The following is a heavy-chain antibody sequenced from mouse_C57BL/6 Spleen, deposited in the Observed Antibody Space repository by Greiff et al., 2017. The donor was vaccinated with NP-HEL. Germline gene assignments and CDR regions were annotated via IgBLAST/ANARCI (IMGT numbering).Heavy chain of an antibody. CDR1: GYTFTSYW. Sequence: QVQLQQPGAELVRPGSSVKLSCKASGYTFTSYWMDWVKQRPGQGLEWIGNIYPSDSETHYNQKFKDKATLTVDKSSSTAYMQLSSLTSEDSAVYYCARRLRRFGWYYFDYWGQGTTLTVSS. CDR3: ARRLRRFGWYYFDY. D-gene: IGHD1-1*02. V-gene: IGHV1-61*01. J-gene: IGHJ2*01. CDR2: IYPSDSET.